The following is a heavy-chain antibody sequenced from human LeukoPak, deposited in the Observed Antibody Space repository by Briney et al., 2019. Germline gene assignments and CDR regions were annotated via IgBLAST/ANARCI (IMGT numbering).Heavy chain of an antibody. J-gene: IGHJ4*02. CDR3: ITERAGAFDY. CDR1: GFTFSSYE. D-gene: IGHD6-19*01. Sequence: GGSLRLSCAASGFTFSSYEMNWVRQAPGKGLEWVGLIKSKTNGGTTDYAAPEDGRFTISRDDSKNTLYLHMNSLKTEDTAMYYCITERAGAFDYWGQGTPVTVSS. CDR2: IKSKTNGGTT. V-gene: IGHV3-15*01.